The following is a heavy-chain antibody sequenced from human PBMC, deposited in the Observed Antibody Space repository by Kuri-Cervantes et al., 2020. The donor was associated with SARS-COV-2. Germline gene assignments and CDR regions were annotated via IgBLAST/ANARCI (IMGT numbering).Heavy chain of an antibody. V-gene: IGHV3-48*01. Sequence: GESLKISCAASGFIFSSYRMNWVHQAPGKGLEWVSFISSSSSTIYYADSVKGRFTISRDNGQKSLFLQMNSLKADDTAFYYCARGGDDAVQETRNCFEPWGQGTQVTVSS. D-gene: IGHD3-16*01. CDR2: ISSSSSTI. CDR1: GFIFSSYR. J-gene: IGHJ5*02. CDR3: ARGGDDAVQETRNCFEP.